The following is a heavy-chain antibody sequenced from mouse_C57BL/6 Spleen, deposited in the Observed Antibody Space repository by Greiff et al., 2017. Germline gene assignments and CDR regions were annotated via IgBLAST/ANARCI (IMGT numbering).Heavy chain of an antibody. CDR2: IYPGDGDT. D-gene: IGHD2-2*01. CDR1: GYAFSSSW. CDR3: ARSRGYDVFDY. V-gene: IGHV1-82*01. J-gene: IGHJ2*01. Sequence: QVQLKQSGPELVKPGASVKISCKASGYAFSSSWMNWVKQRPGKGLEWIGRIYPGDGDTNYNGKFKGKATLTEDKSSSTAYMQLSSLTSEDSAVYFCARSRGYDVFDYWGQGTTLTVSS.